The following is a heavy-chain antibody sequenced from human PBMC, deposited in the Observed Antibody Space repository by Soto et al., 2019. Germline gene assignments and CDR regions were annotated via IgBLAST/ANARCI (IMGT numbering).Heavy chain of an antibody. CDR2: INPNSGGT. CDR1: GYTFTGYY. D-gene: IGHD3-3*02. Sequence: QVQLVQSGAEMKKPGASVKVSCKASGYTFTGYYMHWVRQAPGQGLEWMGWINPNSGGTNYAQKFHGRVTMTRDTSISTAYMELSRLRSDDTAVYYCARDQVLAAWRFDYWGQGTLVTVSS. V-gene: IGHV1-2*02. CDR3: ARDQVLAAWRFDY. J-gene: IGHJ4*02.